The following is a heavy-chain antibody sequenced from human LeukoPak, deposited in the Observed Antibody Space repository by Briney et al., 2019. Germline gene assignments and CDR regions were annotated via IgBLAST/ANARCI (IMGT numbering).Heavy chain of an antibody. D-gene: IGHD1-1*01. V-gene: IGHV4-4*07. J-gene: IGHJ4*02. Sequence: SETLSLTCTVSGDSVSGYYWSWIRQPAGKGLEWIGRMHFSGSTNYNPSLKSRLTISVDTSKSQFSLKVSSVTAADTAVYYCARARTRGNNWYFDYWGQGTLVTVSS. CDR1: GDSVSGYY. CDR3: ARARTRGNNWYFDY. CDR2: MHFSGST.